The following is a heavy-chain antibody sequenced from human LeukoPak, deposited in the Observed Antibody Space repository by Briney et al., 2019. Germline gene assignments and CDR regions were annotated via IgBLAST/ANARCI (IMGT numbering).Heavy chain of an antibody. V-gene: IGHV3-23*01. CDR2: ISGSGGST. Sequence: GGSLRLSCAASGFTFSSYAMSWVRQAPGKGLEWVSAISGSGGSTYYADSVKGRFTISKDNSKNTLYLQMNSLRAEDTAVYYCANGAITFGGVIVASDYWGQGTLVTVSS. D-gene: IGHD3-16*02. CDR1: GFTFSSYA. J-gene: IGHJ4*02. CDR3: ANGAITFGGVIVASDY.